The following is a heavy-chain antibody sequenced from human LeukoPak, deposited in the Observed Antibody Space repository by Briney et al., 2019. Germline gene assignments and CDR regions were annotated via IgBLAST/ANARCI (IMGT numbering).Heavy chain of an antibody. J-gene: IGHJ6*02. CDR2: INPSDGST. CDR3: AREGAAGTSYYYYGMDV. V-gene: IGHV1-46*01. D-gene: IGHD6-13*01. Sequence: GASVKVSCKASGYTFTSYYMHWVRQAPGQGLEWMGIINPSDGSTSYAQKFQGRVTMTGDTSTSTDYMELSSLRSEDTAVYYCAREGAAGTSYYYYGMDVWGQGTTVTVSS. CDR1: GYTFTSYY.